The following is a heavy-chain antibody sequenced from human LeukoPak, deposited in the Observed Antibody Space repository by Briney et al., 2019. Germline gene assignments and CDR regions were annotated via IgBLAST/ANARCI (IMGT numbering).Heavy chain of an antibody. V-gene: IGHV5-51*01. CDR3: ARPGTSNGWYKDAFDI. CDR2: IYPGDSDT. Sequence: GESLKISCKGSGYNFTNYWIAWVRQMPGKGLEWMGIIYPGDSDTRYSPSFQGQVTISADKSINTAYLQWSSLKASDTAMYYCARPGTSNGWYKDAFDIWGQGTMVTVSS. CDR1: GYNFTNYW. D-gene: IGHD6-19*01. J-gene: IGHJ3*02.